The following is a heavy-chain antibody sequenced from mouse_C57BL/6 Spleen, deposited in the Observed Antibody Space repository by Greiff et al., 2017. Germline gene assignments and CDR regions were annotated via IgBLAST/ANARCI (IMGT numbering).Heavy chain of an antibody. D-gene: IGHD2-5*01. CDR2: IDPETGGT. CDR1: GYTFTDYE. J-gene: IGHJ4*01. CDR3: TIYYSNFYAMDY. Sequence: VQRVESGAELVRPGASVTLSCKASGYTFTDYEMHWVKQTPVHGLEWIGAIDPETGGTAYNQKFKGKAILTADQSSSTAYMELRSLTSEDSAVYYCTIYYSNFYAMDYWGQGTSVTVSS. V-gene: IGHV1-15*01.